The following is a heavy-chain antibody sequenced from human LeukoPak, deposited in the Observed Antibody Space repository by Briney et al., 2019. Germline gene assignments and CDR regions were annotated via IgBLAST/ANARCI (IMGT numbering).Heavy chain of an antibody. CDR3: VRDVGVSNFDH. D-gene: IGHD5/OR15-5a*01. V-gene: IGHV1-18*01. CDR2: ISGNNGKP. CDR1: GYTFSNFG. Sequence: GASVKVSCKASGYTFSNFGISWVRQAPGQGLEWVGWISGNNGKPDYAQNLQARVTITTDTSTATTFMELRSLRSDDTAMYYCVRDVGVSNFDHWGRGTLITVSS. J-gene: IGHJ4*02.